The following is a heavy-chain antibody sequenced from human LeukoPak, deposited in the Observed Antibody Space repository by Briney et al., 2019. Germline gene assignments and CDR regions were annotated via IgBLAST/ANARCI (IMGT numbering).Heavy chain of an antibody. J-gene: IGHJ4*02. D-gene: IGHD2-2*01. Sequence: SETLSLTCAVYGGSFSGYYWSWIRQPPGKGLEWIGEINHSGSTNYNPSLKSRVTISVDTSKNQFSLKLSSVTAADTAVYYCARGLGELCSSTSCYPYYFDYWGQGTLVTVSS. CDR1: GGSFSGYY. CDR2: INHSGST. V-gene: IGHV4-34*01. CDR3: ARGLGELCSSTSCYPYYFDY.